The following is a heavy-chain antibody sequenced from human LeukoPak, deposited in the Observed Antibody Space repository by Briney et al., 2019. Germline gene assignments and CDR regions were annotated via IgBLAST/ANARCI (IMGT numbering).Heavy chain of an antibody. CDR2: ISSSSSYI. D-gene: IGHD3-10*01. CDR1: GFTFSSYS. J-gene: IGHJ4*02. V-gene: IGHV3-21*01. Sequence: GGSLRLSCAAPGFTFSSYSMNWVRQAPGKGLEWVSSISSSSSYIYYADSVKGRFTISRDNAKNSLYLQMNSLRAEDTAVYYCAGRTMVRGGFDYWGQGTLVTVSS. CDR3: AGRTMVRGGFDY.